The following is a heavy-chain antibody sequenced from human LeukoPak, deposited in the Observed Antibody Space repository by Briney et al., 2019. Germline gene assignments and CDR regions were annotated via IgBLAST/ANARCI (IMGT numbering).Heavy chain of an antibody. J-gene: IGHJ4*02. CDR2: ISNDGSNK. V-gene: IGHV3-30*18. D-gene: IGHD6-13*01. CDR1: GSTFSSYG. Sequence: GGSLRLSCAASGSTFSSYGMHWVRQAPGKGLEWVAVISNDGSNKYYADSVKGRFTISGDNSKNTLDLQMNSLRAEDTAVYYCAKDLRGQQLVYYFDYWGQGTLVTVSS. CDR3: AKDLRGQQLVYYFDY.